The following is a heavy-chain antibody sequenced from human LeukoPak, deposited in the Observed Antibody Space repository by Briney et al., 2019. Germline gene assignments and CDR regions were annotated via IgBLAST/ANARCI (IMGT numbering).Heavy chain of an antibody. Sequence: AGGSLRPSCASSGFTVSNNYMSWVRPAPGKGLGWVSIIYSGGSIYYANSVKGRFTISRDNSKNTVSLQMNSLRAQDTAVYYCARDEGSIFYGSGSSPFDYWGQGTLVTVSS. V-gene: IGHV3-53*01. D-gene: IGHD3-10*01. J-gene: IGHJ4*02. CDR3: ARDEGSIFYGSGSSPFDY. CDR1: GFTVSNNY. CDR2: IYSGGSI.